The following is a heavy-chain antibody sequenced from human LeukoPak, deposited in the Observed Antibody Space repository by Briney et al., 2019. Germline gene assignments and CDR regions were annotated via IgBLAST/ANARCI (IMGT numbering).Heavy chain of an antibody. Sequence: ASVKVSCKASGYTFTSYGISWVRQAPGQGLEWMGWISAYNGNTNYAQKLQGRVTMTTDTSTSTAYMELRSLGSDDTAVYYCARGGEDIVVVPAARADDAFDIWGQGTMVTVSS. CDR3: ARGGEDIVVVPAARADDAFDI. V-gene: IGHV1-18*01. D-gene: IGHD2-2*01. J-gene: IGHJ3*02. CDR1: GYTFTSYG. CDR2: ISAYNGNT.